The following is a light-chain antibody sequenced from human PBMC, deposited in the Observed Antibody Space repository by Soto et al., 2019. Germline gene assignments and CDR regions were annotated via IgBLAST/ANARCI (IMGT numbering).Light chain of an antibody. CDR2: EVN. J-gene: IGLJ1*01. CDR3: SSYTSSSTSV. Sequence: QSVLTQPASVSGSPGQSITLSCTGTSSDIGGYNYVSWYQQHPGAAPKLMIFEVNNRPSGVSHRFSGSKSGNTASLTISGLQAEDEADYYCSSYTSSSTSVFGGGTKVTVL. V-gene: IGLV2-14*01. CDR1: SSDIGGYNY.